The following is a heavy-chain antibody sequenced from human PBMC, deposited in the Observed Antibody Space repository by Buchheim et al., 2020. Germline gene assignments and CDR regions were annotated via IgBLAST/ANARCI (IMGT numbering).Heavy chain of an antibody. Sequence: EVQLLESGGGLVQPGGSLRLSCAASGFTFSSYAMSWVRQAPGKGLEWVSAISGSGGSTYYADSVKGRFTISRDNSKNTLYLQMNSLRAEDTAAYYCARGGLLLEWLLLEGPPTYYFDYWGQGTL. V-gene: IGHV3-23*01. CDR2: ISGSGGST. CDR3: ARGGLLLEWLLLEGPPTYYFDY. J-gene: IGHJ4*02. CDR1: GFTFSSYA. D-gene: IGHD3-3*01.